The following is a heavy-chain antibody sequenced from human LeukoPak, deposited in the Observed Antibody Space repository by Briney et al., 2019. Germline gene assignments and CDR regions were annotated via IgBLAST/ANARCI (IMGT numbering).Heavy chain of an antibody. J-gene: IGHJ4*02. CDR3: ARDLFHYDSSGYGEYYFDY. CDR2: ISSSSSTI. V-gene: IGHV3-48*01. CDR1: RFTFSSYS. Sequence: PGGSLRLSCAASRFTFSSYSMNWVRQAPGKGLEWVSYISSSSSTIYYADSVKGRFTISRDNAKNSLYLQMNSLRAEDTAVYYCARDLFHYDSSGYGEYYFDYWGQGTLVTVSS. D-gene: IGHD3-22*01.